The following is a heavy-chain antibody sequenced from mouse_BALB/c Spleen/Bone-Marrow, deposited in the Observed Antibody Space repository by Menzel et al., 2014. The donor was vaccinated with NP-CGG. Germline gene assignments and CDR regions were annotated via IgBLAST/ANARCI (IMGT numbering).Heavy chain of an antibody. CDR2: IDTSDSYT. Sequence: VQLQQSGAELVMPGASVKMSCKASGHTFTDYWMHWVKQRPGQGLEWIGAIDTSDSYTSYNQKFKGKATLTVDESSSTAYMQLRSLTSEVSAVYHCARSDYMLDPLPYWGQGTRVSVSA. V-gene: IGHV1-69*01. CDR3: ARSDYMLDPLPY. CDR1: GHTFTDYW. J-gene: IGHJ3*01. D-gene: IGHD2-12*01.